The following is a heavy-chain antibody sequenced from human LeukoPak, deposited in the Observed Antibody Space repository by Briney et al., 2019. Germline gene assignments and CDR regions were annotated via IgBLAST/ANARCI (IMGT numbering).Heavy chain of an antibody. Sequence: PGGSLRLSCAASGFTLSSYGMHWVRQAPGKGLEWVAVISYDGSNKYYADSVKGRFTISRDNSKNTLYLQMNSLRAEDTAVYYCAKDVAAAGIGFDYWGQGTLVTVSS. CDR2: ISYDGSNK. CDR1: GFTLSSYG. J-gene: IGHJ4*02. V-gene: IGHV3-30*18. D-gene: IGHD6-13*01. CDR3: AKDVAAAGIGFDY.